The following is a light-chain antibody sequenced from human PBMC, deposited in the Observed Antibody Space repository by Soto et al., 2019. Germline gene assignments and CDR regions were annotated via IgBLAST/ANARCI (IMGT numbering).Light chain of an antibody. Sequence: EFVLTQSPGTLSFSPGERSTLSCRSSQTVRNNYLAWYQQKPCQAPRLLIYDASSRATGIPDRFRGGGSGTDFTLTISRLEPEDFAVYYCQQFSSYPLTFGGGTKVDIK. CDR3: QQFSSYPLT. V-gene: IGKV3-20*01. J-gene: IGKJ4*01. CDR2: DAS. CDR1: QTVRNNY.